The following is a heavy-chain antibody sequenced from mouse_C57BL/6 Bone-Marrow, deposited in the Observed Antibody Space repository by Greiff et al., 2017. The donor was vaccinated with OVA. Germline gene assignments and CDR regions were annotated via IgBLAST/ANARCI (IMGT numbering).Heavy chain of an antibody. CDR1: VYAFSSYW. D-gene: IGHD1-1*01. CDR2: IYPGDGDT. CDR3: ARHGSSFDY. J-gene: IGHJ2*01. V-gene: IGHV1-80*01. Sequence: VKLLESVAELVQPGASVKISCKASVYAFSSYWLYWVQQRPGKGLEWIGQIYPGDGDTNYNGKFKGKATLTADKSSSTAYMQLSSLTSEDSAVYFCARHGSSFDYWGQGTTLTVSS.